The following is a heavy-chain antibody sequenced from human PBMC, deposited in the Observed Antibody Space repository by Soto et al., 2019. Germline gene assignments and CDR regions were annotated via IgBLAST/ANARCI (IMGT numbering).Heavy chain of an antibody. J-gene: IGHJ5*01. Sequence: RASVKVSCKASGGTFNNYDIHWVRQAPGHGLEWMGWVNPNSGNTGYAQNFRGRVTMTQNTAIGTAYMELSSLRSDDTATYYCTRAYGAETFDFWGQGTRVTVSS. CDR3: TRAYGAETFDF. V-gene: IGHV1-8*02. D-gene: IGHD3-10*01. CDR2: VNPNSGNT. CDR1: GGTFNNYD.